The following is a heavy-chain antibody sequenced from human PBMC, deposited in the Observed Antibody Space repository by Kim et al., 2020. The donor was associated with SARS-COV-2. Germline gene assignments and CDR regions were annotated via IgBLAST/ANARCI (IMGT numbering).Heavy chain of an antibody. D-gene: IGHD2-2*01. CDR3: ASDSSTVDY. J-gene: IGHJ4*02. V-gene: IGHV4-39*01. CDR2: GRT. Sequence: GRTSYNPPLTRRITISVATSKSQFSLKLSSVTAADTAVYYCASDSSTVDYWGQGTLVTVSS.